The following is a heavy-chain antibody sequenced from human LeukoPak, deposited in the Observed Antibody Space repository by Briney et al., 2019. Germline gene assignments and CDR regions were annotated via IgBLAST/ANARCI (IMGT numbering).Heavy chain of an antibody. J-gene: IGHJ4*02. V-gene: IGHV4-61*02. CDR1: GGSISSGSYY. D-gene: IGHD3-22*01. CDR2: IYTSGST. Sequence: SQTLSLTCTVSGGSISSGSYYWSWIRQPAGKGQEWIGRIYTSGSTNYNPSLKSRVTISVDTSKNQFSLKLSSVTAADTAVYYCARENYDSSGYYDYWGQGTLVTVSS. CDR3: ARENYDSSGYYDY.